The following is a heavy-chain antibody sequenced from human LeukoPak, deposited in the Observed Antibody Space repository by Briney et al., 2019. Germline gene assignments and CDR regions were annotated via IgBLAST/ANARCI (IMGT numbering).Heavy chain of an antibody. Sequence: SETLSLTRAVYGGSFSGYYWSWIRQPPGKGLEWIGEINHSGSTNYNPSLKSRVTISVDTSKNQFSLKLSSVTAADTAVYYCASTPLYSNYFDYWGQGTLVTVSS. CDR1: GGSFSGYY. CDR2: INHSGST. J-gene: IGHJ4*02. D-gene: IGHD4-11*01. CDR3: ASTPLYSNYFDY. V-gene: IGHV4-34*01.